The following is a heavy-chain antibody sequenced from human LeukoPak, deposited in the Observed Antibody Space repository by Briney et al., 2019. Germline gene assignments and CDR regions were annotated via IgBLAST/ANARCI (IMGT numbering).Heavy chain of an antibody. Sequence: SVKVSCKASGGTFSSYAISWVRQAPGQGLEWMGGIMPMFGKANYAQKFQGRVTTTADKATSTAYMELSSLRSEDTAVYYCAGGRPDIVVVPATLRNYYFDYWGQGTLVAVSS. CDR1: GGTFSSYA. V-gene: IGHV1-69*06. CDR2: IMPMFGKA. J-gene: IGHJ4*02. D-gene: IGHD2-2*01. CDR3: AGGRPDIVVVPATLRNYYFDY.